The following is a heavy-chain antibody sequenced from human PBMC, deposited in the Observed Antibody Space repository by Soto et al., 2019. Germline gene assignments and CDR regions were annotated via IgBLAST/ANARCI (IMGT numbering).Heavy chain of an antibody. J-gene: IGHJ4*01. D-gene: IGHD5-18*01. V-gene: IGHV3-30-3*01. CDR3: ARDSGTAIEQYYFDY. CDR1: GFTFSSYA. CDR2: ISYDGSNK. Sequence: QVQLVESGGGVVQPGRSLRLSCAASGFTFSSYAMHWVRQAPGKGLEWVAVISYDGSNKYYADSVKGRFTISRDNSKNTLYLQMNRLRAEDTAVYYCARDSGTAIEQYYFDYWGHGTLVTVSS.